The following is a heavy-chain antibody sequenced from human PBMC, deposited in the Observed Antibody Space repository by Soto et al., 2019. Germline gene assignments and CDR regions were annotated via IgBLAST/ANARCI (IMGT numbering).Heavy chain of an antibody. CDR2: VTGSGSQI. D-gene: IGHD2-21*01. V-gene: IGHV3-23*01. CDR1: GFTISTYA. Sequence: GGSLRLSCAASGFTISTYAMTWVRQAPGKGLECVSGVTGSGSQIYYADSVKGRFTISKDNSKNTLYLQMSSLREEDTALYYCAKDAVYRDGLWLMDSWGQGTLVTVSS. J-gene: IGHJ5*02. CDR3: AKDAVYRDGLWLMDS.